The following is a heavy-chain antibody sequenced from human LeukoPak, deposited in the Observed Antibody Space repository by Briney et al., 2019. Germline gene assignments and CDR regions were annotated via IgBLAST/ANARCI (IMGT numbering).Heavy chain of an antibody. Sequence: SETLSLTCTVSGGSISSSSYYWGWIRQPPGKGLEWIGSIYYSGSTYYNPSLKSRVTISVDTSKNQFSLKLSSVTAADTAVYYCARINYGSGSYNFDYWGQGTLVTVSS. CDR3: ARINYGSGSYNFDY. V-gene: IGHV4-39*07. CDR1: GGSISSSSYY. J-gene: IGHJ4*02. CDR2: IYYSGST. D-gene: IGHD3-10*01.